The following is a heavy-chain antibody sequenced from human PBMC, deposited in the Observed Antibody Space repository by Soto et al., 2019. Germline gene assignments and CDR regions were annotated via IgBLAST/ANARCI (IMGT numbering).Heavy chain of an antibody. J-gene: IGHJ5*02. CDR3: ARGDIVATNWFDP. V-gene: IGHV4-31*03. Sequence: QVQLQESGPGLVKPSQTLSLTCTVSGGSISSGGYYWSWIRQHPGKGLEWIGYIYYSGSTYYNPSLKSRITISVDTSKNQFSLKLSSVTAAYTAVYYCARGDIVATNWFDPWGQGTLVTVSS. D-gene: IGHD5-12*01. CDR2: IYYSGST. CDR1: GGSISSGGYY.